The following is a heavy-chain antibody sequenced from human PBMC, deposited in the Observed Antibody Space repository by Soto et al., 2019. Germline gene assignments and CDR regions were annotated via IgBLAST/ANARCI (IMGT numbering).Heavy chain of an antibody. CDR2: ISYDGNNK. CDR3: ARAGCDGGTCYTLVGLRYGMDV. CDR1: GFTFSNYA. V-gene: IGHV3-30-3*01. Sequence: QVQLVESGGGVVQPGRSLRLSCAASGFTFSNYAMYWVRQAPGKGLEWGAVISYDGNNKYYAYSVKGRFTISRDNSKNTLYLQMNSLRAEDTAVYYCARAGCDGGTCYTLVGLRYGMDVWGQGTTVTVSS. J-gene: IGHJ6*02. D-gene: IGHD2-15*01.